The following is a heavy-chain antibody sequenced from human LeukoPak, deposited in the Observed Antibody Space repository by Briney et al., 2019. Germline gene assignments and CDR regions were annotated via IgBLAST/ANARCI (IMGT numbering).Heavy chain of an antibody. D-gene: IGHD6-19*01. CDR3: ARGSASSGWTY. Sequence: EASVKVSCKASGGTFSSYAISWVRQAPGQGLEWMGRIIPILGIANYAQKFQGRVTITADKSTSTAYMELSSLRSEDTAVYYCARGSASSGWTYWGQGTLVTVSS. V-gene: IGHV1-69*04. J-gene: IGHJ4*02. CDR1: GGTFSSYA. CDR2: IIPILGIA.